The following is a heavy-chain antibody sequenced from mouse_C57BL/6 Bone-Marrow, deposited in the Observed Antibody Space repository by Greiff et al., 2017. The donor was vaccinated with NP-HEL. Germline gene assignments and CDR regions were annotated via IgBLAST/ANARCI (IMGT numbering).Heavy chain of an antibody. CDR3: ARHYYSNYFVY. V-gene: IGHV5-6*02. Sequence: EVMLVESGGDLVKPGGSLKLSCAASGFTFSSYGMSWVRQTPDKRLEWVATISSGGSYTYYPDSVKGRFTISRDNAKNTLYLQMSSLKSEDTAMYYCARHYYSNYFVYWGQGTTLTVSS. CDR1: GFTFSSYG. J-gene: IGHJ2*01. D-gene: IGHD2-5*01. CDR2: ISSGGSYT.